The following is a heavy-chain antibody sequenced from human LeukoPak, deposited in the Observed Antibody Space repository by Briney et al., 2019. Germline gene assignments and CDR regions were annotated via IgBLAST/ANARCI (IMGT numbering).Heavy chain of an antibody. Sequence: PSETLSLTCAVYGGSFSGYYWSWIRQPPGKGLEWIGEINHSGSTNYNPSLKSRVTISVDTSKNQFSLKLSSVTAADTAVYYCARGGVSYYDSGGPSYFDYGGQEPLATVSS. CDR3: ARGGVSYYDSGGPSYFDY. D-gene: IGHD3-22*01. CDR2: INHSGST. V-gene: IGHV4-34*01. J-gene: IGHJ4*02. CDR1: GGSFSGYY.